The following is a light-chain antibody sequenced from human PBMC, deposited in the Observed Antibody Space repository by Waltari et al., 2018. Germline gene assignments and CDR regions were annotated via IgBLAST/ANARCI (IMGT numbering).Light chain of an antibody. CDR2: DDS. J-gene: IGLJ3*02. CDR3: QVWDTDSDHL. Sequence: YVLTQPPSVSVAPGQTARLPCGGDHLRFKAVNWYQQKTGQDPMLLLYDDSVRPSGIPERFSGSKSGDTATLTITRVEAGDEADYYCQVWDTDSDHLFGGGTKLTVL. V-gene: IGLV3-21*02. CDR1: HLRFKA.